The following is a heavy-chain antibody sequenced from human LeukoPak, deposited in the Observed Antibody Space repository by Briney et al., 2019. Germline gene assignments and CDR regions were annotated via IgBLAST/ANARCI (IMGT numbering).Heavy chain of an antibody. CDR3: AKDTPSDSSDWRRLDY. CDR1: GFTFSSYG. Sequence: GGSLRLSCAASGFTFSSYGMHWVSQASGKRLEWVAFIRYDGSNKYYADSVKGRFTLSRDSSKNTLYLQMNSLRAEDTAVYYCAKDTPSDSSDWRRLDYWGQGTLVTVPS. V-gene: IGHV3-30*02. J-gene: IGHJ4*02. CDR2: IRYDGSNK. D-gene: IGHD6-19*01.